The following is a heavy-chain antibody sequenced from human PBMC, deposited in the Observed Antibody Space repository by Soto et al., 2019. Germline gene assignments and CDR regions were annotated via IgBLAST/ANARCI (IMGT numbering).Heavy chain of an antibody. CDR3: ASGVRGVTVGDYYYYGMDV. V-gene: IGHV4-31*03. J-gene: IGHJ6*02. Sequence: QVQLQESGPGLVKPSQTLSLTCTVSGGSISSGGYYWSWIRQHPGKGLEWIGYIYYSGSTYYNPSLKSRVTISVDTSKNQFSLKLSSVTAADTAVYYCASGVRGVTVGDYYYYGMDVWGQGTTVTVSS. D-gene: IGHD3-10*01. CDR2: IYYSGST. CDR1: GGSISSGGYY.